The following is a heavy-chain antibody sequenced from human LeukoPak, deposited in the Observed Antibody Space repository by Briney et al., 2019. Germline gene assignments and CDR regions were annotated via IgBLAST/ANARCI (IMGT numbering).Heavy chain of an antibody. V-gene: IGHV4-34*01. CDR2: INHSGST. D-gene: IGHD6-13*01. CDR1: GGSFSGYY. CDR3: ARVSSSWYGYFQH. J-gene: IGHJ1*01. Sequence: SETLSLTCAVYGGSFSGYYWSWIRQPPGKGLEWIGEINHSGSTNYNPSLKSRVTISVDTSKNQFSLKLSSVTAADTAVYYCARVSSSWYGYFQHWGQGTLVTVSS.